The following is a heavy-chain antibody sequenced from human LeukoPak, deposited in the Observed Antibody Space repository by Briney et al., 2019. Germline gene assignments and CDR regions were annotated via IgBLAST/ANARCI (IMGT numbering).Heavy chain of an antibody. V-gene: IGHV4-34*01. CDR3: ARGERGYLDY. CDR1: GGSFSGYY. J-gene: IGHJ4*02. CDR2: INHSGST. Sequence: KPSETLSLTCAVYGGSFSGYYWSWIRQPPGKGLEWIGEINHSGSTNYNPSLKSRVTISVDTSRNQFSLTLSSVTAADTAVYYCARGERGYLDYWGQGTLVTVSS. D-gene: IGHD5-12*01.